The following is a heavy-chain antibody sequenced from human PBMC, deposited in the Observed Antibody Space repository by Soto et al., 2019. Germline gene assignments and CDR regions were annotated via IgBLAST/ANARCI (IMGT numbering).Heavy chain of an antibody. J-gene: IGHJ4*02. Sequence: GGSLRLSCAASGFTFSSYSMNWVRQAPGKGLEWVSYISSSSSTIYYADSVKGRFTISRDNAKNSLYLQMNSLRDEDTAVYYCARDFSAYYYDSSGYRINYFDYWGQGTLVTVSS. CDR2: ISSSSSTI. V-gene: IGHV3-48*02. D-gene: IGHD3-22*01. CDR3: ARDFSAYYYDSSGYRINYFDY. CDR1: GFTFSSYS.